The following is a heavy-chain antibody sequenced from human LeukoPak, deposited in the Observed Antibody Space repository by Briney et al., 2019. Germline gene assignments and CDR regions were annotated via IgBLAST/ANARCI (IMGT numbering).Heavy chain of an antibody. D-gene: IGHD6-19*01. Sequence: PSETLSLTCAVYGGSFSGYYWTWIRQPPGKGLEWIGEINHSGITNYNPSLKSRVTISVDTSKNQFSLKLSSVTAADTAVYYCARVRAGLFLPRGWFDPWGQGTLVTVSS. J-gene: IGHJ5*02. CDR1: GGSFSGYY. V-gene: IGHV4-34*01. CDR2: INHSGIT. CDR3: ARVRAGLFLPRGWFDP.